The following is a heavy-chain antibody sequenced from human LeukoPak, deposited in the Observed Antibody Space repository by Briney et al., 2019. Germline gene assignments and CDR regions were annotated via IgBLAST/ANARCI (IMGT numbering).Heavy chain of an antibody. V-gene: IGHV1-8*01. Sequence: GASVKVSCKASGYTFTSYDINWVRQATGQGLEWMGWMNPNSGNTGYAQKSQGRVTMTRNTSISTAYMELSSLRSEDTAVYYCARGPPPQYCSGGSCYAAYWGQGTLVTVSS. J-gene: IGHJ4*02. D-gene: IGHD2-15*01. CDR2: MNPNSGNT. CDR1: GYTFTSYD. CDR3: ARGPPPQYCSGGSCYAAY.